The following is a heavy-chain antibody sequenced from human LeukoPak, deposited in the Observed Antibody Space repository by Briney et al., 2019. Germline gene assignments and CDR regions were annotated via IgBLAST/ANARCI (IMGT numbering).Heavy chain of an antibody. CDR2: INPSGGST. CDR3: AREALSWRITMVRGVGDWFDP. J-gene: IGHJ5*02. D-gene: IGHD3-10*01. Sequence: ASVKVSCKASGYTFTSYYMHWVRQAPGQGLEWMGIINPSGGSTSYAQKFQGRVTMTRDTSTSTVYMELSSLRSEDTAVYYCAREALSWRITMVRGVGDWFDPWGQGTLVTVSS. CDR1: GYTFTSYY. V-gene: IGHV1-46*01.